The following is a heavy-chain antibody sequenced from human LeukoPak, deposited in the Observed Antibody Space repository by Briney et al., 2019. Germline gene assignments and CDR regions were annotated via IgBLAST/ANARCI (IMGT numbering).Heavy chain of an antibody. CDR3: AKPTPDYTYAFDV. Sequence: GGSLRLSCAASGFTFSSYAMSWVRQAPGKGLEWVSAISATGGSTYYADSVKGRFVISRDNSKNTLYLQMNSLRVEDTAVYSCAKPTPDYTYAFDVWGQGTMVTVSS. D-gene: IGHD4-11*01. J-gene: IGHJ3*01. CDR2: ISATGGST. CDR1: GFTFSSYA. V-gene: IGHV3-23*01.